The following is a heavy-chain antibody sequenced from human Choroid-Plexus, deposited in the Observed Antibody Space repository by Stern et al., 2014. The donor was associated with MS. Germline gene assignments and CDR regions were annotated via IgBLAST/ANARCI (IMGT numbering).Heavy chain of an antibody. CDR1: GFTFSTYG. Sequence: VQLVESGGGVVQPGRSLRLSCAGSGFTFSTYGMHWVRQAPGKGLERVALISHDGSKKYYVDSVKGRFTISRDNSKNTMYVHMNSLRDEDTAVYYCAKDRGSGWSLDYWGQETLVIVSS. CDR3: AKDRGSGWSLDY. J-gene: IGHJ4*02. V-gene: IGHV3-30*18. CDR2: ISHDGSKK. D-gene: IGHD6-19*01.